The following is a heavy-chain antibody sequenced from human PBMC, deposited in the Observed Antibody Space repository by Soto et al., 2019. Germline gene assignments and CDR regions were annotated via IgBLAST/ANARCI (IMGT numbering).Heavy chain of an antibody. CDR1: GGTFSSYA. CDR2: FIPIFGTT. CDR3: TRDRGRRYNDGRGYYYSAY. J-gene: IGHJ4*02. Sequence: QVHLVQSGAEVKKPGSSVKVSCKASGGTFSSYAISWVRQAPGQGLEWMGGFIPIFGTTNYAQKCQGRVTITADESTSTAYMELSSLRSEDTAVYYCTRDRGRRYNDGRGYYYSAYWGQGTLVTVSS. D-gene: IGHD3-22*01. V-gene: IGHV1-69*01.